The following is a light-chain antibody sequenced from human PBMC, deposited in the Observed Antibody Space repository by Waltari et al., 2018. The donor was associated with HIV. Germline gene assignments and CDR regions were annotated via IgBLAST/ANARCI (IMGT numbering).Light chain of an antibody. Sequence: AIQMTQSPSSLSASVGDRVTITCRASQGIGHDLGWYQQKPGKAPKLLIYATSKLHSGVPSRFSGSGADTNFTLTINSLQPDDFATYFCLQTHSYTLTFGGGTNV. CDR3: LQTHSYTLT. CDR2: ATS. V-gene: IGKV1-6*01. J-gene: IGKJ4*01. CDR1: QGIGHD.